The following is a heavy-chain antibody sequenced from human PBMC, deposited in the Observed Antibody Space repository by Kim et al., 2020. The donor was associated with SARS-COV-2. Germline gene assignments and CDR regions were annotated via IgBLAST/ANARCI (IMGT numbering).Heavy chain of an antibody. J-gene: IGHJ4*02. CDR3: ARGRYFDWLFHQSPHYFYY. D-gene: IGHD3-9*01. Sequence: SETLSLTCAVYGDPVNGYYWSWIRQPPGKGLEWIGEINYDRSTNYKPSLKSRVTMSLDSSKSQFSLRLTSLTAADTAVYYCARGRYFDWLFHQSPHYFYYRGQGNLVTVS. CDR2: INYDRST. V-gene: IGHV4-34*01. CDR1: GDPVNGYY.